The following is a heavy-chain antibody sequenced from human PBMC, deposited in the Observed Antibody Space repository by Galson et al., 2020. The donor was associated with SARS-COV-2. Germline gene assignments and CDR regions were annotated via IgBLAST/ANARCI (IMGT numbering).Heavy chain of an antibody. D-gene: IGHD3-22*01. CDR2: ISRSGSST. CDR3: ARRPDYYDSRTFGYD. CDR1: GFTFSDYY. V-gene: IGHV3-11*01. Sequence: GGSLRLSCAASGFTFSDYYMSWIRQAPGKGLEWISYISRSGSSTFYADSLRGRVTISRDNAKNSLYLQMSSLRVEDTAVYYCARRPDYYDSRTFGYDWGQGALVTLSS. J-gene: IGHJ4*02.